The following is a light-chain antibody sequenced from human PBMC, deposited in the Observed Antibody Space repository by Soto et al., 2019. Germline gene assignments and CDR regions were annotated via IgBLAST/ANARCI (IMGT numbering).Light chain of an antibody. J-gene: IGKJ5*01. CDR1: QNINNY. V-gene: IGKV1-33*01. Sequence: DIRMTQSPSSPSSSVGYIVTITCQASQNINNYLNWYQQKPGRAPKLLIYDASNLEAGVPSRFRGSGSGTDFTFTISRLQPEDIATYYCQQYENLPTFGQGTRLEIK. CDR2: DAS. CDR3: QQYENLPT.